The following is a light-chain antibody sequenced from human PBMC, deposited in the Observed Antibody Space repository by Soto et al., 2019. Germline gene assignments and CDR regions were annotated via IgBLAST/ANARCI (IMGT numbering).Light chain of an antibody. CDR3: QKYNSAPPFT. CDR2: AAS. J-gene: IGKJ3*01. V-gene: IGKV1-27*01. Sequence: DIQMTQSPSSLSASVGDRVTITCRASQGISNYLAWYQQKPGKVPKLLIYAASTLQSGVPSRFSGSGPGTDFTLTISSLQPEDVATDYCQKYNSAPPFTFGPGTKVDIK. CDR1: QGISNY.